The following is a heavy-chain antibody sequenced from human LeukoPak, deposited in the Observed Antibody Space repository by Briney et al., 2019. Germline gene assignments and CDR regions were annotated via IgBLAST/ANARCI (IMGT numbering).Heavy chain of an antibody. CDR3: ARGPSSPLTH. CDR2: ISSSGSTI. CDR1: GFTFSSYE. D-gene: IGHD6-6*01. V-gene: IGHV3-48*03. J-gene: IGHJ4*02. Sequence: GGSLRLSCAASGFTFSSYEMNWVRQAPGKGLEWVSYISSSGSTIYYADSVKGRFTISRDNAKNTLYLQMDSLRAEDTAVYYWARGPSSPLTHWGQGTLVTVSS.